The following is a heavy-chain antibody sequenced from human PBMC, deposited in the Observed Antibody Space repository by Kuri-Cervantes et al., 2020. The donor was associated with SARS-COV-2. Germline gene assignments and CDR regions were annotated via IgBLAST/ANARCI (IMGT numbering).Heavy chain of an antibody. J-gene: IGHJ4*02. CDR1: GFTFSSYG. Sequence: GESLKISCAASGFTFSSYGMHWVRQAPGKGLEWVAVISYDGSNKYYADSVKGRFTISRDNSKNTLFLQMTGLRADDTATYYCAKSYSSTYLDYWGQGTLVTVSS. D-gene: IGHD4-11*01. CDR3: AKSYSSTYLDY. V-gene: IGHV3-30*18. CDR2: ISYDGSNK.